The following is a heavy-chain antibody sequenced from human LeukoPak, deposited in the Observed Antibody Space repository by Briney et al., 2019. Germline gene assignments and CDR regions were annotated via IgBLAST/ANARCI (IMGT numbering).Heavy chain of an antibody. D-gene: IGHD6-19*01. CDR2: IYSGGST. J-gene: IGHJ4*02. V-gene: IGHV3-53*01. CDR3: ARVHSGWYTADY. CDR1: GFTVSSNY. Sequence: PGGSLRLSCAASGFTVSSNYMSWVRQAPGKGLEWVSLIYSGGSTYYADSVKGRFTISRDNSKNTLYLQMNSLRAEDTAVYYCARVHSGWYTADYWGQGTLVTVSS.